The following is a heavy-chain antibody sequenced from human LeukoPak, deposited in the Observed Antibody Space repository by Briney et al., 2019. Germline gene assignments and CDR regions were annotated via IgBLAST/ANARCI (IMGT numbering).Heavy chain of an antibody. V-gene: IGHV1-18*01. J-gene: IGHJ4*02. Sequence: ASVKVSCKASGYTFTSYGISWVRQAPGQGLEWMGWISAYNGNTNYAQKLQGRVTMTTDTSTSTAYMELRSLRSDDTAVYYCAREGPPGSHSFYFDFWGQGTLVTVSS. CDR1: GYTFTSYG. CDR3: AREGPPGSHSFYFDF. D-gene: IGHD3-16*02. CDR2: ISAYNGNT.